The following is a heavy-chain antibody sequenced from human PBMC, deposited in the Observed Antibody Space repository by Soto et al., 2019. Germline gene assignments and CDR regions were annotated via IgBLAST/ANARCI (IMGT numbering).Heavy chain of an antibody. CDR2: IIPIFGTA. CDR1: GGTFSSYA. D-gene: IGHD3-3*01. V-gene: IGHV1-69*13. J-gene: IGHJ6*02. CDR3: AREVPITIFGVVITEGMDV. Sequence: GASVKVSCKASGGTFSSYAISWVRQAPGQGLEWMGGIIPIFGTANYAQKFQGRVTITADESTSTAYMELSSLRSEDTAVYYCAREVPITIFGVVITEGMDVWGQGTTVTVSS.